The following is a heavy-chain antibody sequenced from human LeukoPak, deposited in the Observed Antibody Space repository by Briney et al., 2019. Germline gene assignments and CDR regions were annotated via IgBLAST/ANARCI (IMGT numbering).Heavy chain of an antibody. D-gene: IGHD6-13*01. CDR3: AKTRPLDSSSWSHGDY. CDR1: GFTFGSYS. V-gene: IGHV3-48*01. Sequence: PGGSLRLSCAASGFTFGSYSMNWVRQAPGKGLEWVSYISSSSSTIYYADSVKGRFTISRDNSKNTLYLQMNSLRAEDTAVYYCAKTRPLDSSSWSHGDYWGQGTLVTVSS. J-gene: IGHJ4*02. CDR2: ISSSSSTI.